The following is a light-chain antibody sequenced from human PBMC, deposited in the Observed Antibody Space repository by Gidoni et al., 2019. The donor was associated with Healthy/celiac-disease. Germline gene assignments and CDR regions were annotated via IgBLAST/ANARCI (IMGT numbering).Light chain of an antibody. CDR2: GNS. J-gene: IGLJ1*01. CDR3: QSYDSSLSGSYV. Sequence: QSVLTQPHSVSGAPGPRVPISCTGSSSNIGAGYDVHWYQQLPGTAPKLLIYGNSNRPSGVPDRFSGSKSGTSASLAITGLQAEDEADYYCQSYDSSLSGSYVFGTGTKVTVL. CDR1: SSNIGAGYD. V-gene: IGLV1-40*01.